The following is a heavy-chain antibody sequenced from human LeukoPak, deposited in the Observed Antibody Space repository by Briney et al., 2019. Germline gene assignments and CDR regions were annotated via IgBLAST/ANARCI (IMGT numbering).Heavy chain of an antibody. V-gene: IGHV1-2*02. CDR3: ARGSSSYYASGSYSPSFDY. CDR1: GYTFTGYY. CDR2: INPNSGGT. Sequence: GASVKVSCKTSGYTFTGYYTHWVRQAPGQGLEWMGWINPNSGGTNYAQKFQGRVTMTRDTSISTAYMELSRLRSDDTAVYYCARGSSSYYASGSYSPSFDYWGQGTLVTVSS. D-gene: IGHD3-10*01. J-gene: IGHJ4*02.